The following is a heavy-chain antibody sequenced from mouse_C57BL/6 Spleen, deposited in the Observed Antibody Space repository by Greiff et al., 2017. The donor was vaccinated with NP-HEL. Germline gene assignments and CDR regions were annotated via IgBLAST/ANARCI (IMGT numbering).Heavy chain of an antibody. CDR1: GFSFNTYA. V-gene: IGHV10-1*01. J-gene: IGHJ2*01. D-gene: IGHD2-13*01. CDR2: IRSKSNNYAT. CDR3: VRQSDYYFDY. Sequence: EVHLVESGGGLVQPKGSLKLSCAASGFSFNTYAMSWVRQAPGKGLEWVARIRSKSNNYATYYADSVKDRFTISRDDSESMLYLQMNNLKTEDTAMYSCVRQSDYYFDYWGQGTTLTVSS.